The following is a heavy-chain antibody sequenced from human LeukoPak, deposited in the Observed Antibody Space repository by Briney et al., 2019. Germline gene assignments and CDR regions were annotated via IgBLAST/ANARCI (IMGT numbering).Heavy chain of an antibody. CDR2: IYSGGFT. J-gene: IGHJ6*03. CDR3: ARGKSDYFYYYYMDV. V-gene: IGHV3-66*01. D-gene: IGHD3-3*01. CDR1: GFTISNNY. Sequence: PGGSLRLSCAASGFTISNNYIRWLRQAPGKGLEWVSHIYSGGFTQFAGSVRGRFTMSRDSSKNTLYLQMNSLRAEDTAVYYCARGKSDYFYYYYMDVWGKGTTVTISS.